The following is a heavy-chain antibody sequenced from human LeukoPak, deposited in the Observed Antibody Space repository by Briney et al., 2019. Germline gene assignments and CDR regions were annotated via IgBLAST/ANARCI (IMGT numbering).Heavy chain of an antibody. CDR3: AREEQLSRYFDY. D-gene: IGHD6-13*01. CDR1: GFTFSDYY. J-gene: IGHJ4*02. Sequence: PGGSLRLSCAASGFTFSDYYMSWIRQAPGKGLEWVSYISSSGSTIYYADSVKGRFTISRDNAKDSLYLQMNSLRAEDTAVYYCAREEQLSRYFDYWGQGTLVTVSS. V-gene: IGHV3-11*01. CDR2: ISSSGSTI.